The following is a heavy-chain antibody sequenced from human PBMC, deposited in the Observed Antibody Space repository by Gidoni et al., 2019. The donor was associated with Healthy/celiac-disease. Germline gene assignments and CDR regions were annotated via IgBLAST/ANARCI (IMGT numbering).Heavy chain of an antibody. D-gene: IGHD3-22*01. CDR3: ARGLYYYDSSGYYYY. CDR1: GGTFSSYA. Sequence: QVQLVQSGAEVKKPGSSVKVSCKASGGTFSSYAISWVRQAPGQGLEWMGRIIPILGIANYAQKFQGRVTITADKSTSTAYMELSSLRSEDTAVYYCARGLYYYDSSGYYYYWGQGTLVTVSS. V-gene: IGHV1-69*04. CDR2: IIPILGIA. J-gene: IGHJ4*02.